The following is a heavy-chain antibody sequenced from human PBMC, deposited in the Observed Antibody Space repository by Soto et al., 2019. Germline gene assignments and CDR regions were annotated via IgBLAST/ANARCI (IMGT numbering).Heavy chain of an antibody. J-gene: IGHJ6*02. V-gene: IGHV4-4*02. CDR1: GASIRSTDW. Sequence: SETLSLTCAVSGASIRSTDWWSWVRQSPGEGLEWLGEVSETGGTHYNPSLHSRVTMSVDKSNNQFSLSLNSVTAADAAVYYCARTLYTSGSRMDVWGQGTTVTVSS. D-gene: IGHD3-10*01. CDR3: ARTLYTSGSRMDV. CDR2: VSETGGT.